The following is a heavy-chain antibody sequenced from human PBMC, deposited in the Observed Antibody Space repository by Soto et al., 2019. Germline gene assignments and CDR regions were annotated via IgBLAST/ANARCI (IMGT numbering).Heavy chain of an antibody. Sequence: QLQLQESGPRLVKPSETLSLICSVSGASITSGNYYWAWIRQPPGKGLEWIGSMFYRGTTNYNSSLETRLSIAADTXXXXXXXXXXXXXXXXXXXXXXXXXPSLYRHLEFWGQGILVTVSS. CDR2: MFYRGTT. CDR1: GASITSGNYY. D-gene: IGHD4-4*01. J-gene: IGHJ4*02. V-gene: IGHV4-39*01. CDR3: XXXPSLYRHLEF.